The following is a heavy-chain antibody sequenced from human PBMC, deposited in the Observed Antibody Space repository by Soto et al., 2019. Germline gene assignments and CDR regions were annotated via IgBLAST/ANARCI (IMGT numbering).Heavy chain of an antibody. J-gene: IGHJ5*02. D-gene: IGHD5-18*01. CDR3: ELFNTNTAMDL. Sequence: QVQLVQSGAEVKKPGASVKVSCKASGYTFTSYGISWVRQAPGQGLEWMGWISAYNGNTNYAQKLQGRVTMTTAPPTRTAYMETRSLRSDETAVYYCELFNTNTAMDLWGQGTLVTVSS. V-gene: IGHV1-18*04. CDR2: ISAYNGNT. CDR1: GYTFTSYG.